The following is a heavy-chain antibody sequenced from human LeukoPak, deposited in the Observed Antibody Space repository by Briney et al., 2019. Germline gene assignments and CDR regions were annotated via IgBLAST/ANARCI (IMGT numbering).Heavy chain of an antibody. CDR2: INSDSSHI. Sequence: GGSLRLSCAASRFTFSSYSMNWVRQAPGKGLEWVSSINSDSSHIYYADSVKGRFTISRDNAKNSLYLQMNSLRAEDTAVYYCARDRGIADFDYWGQGTLVTVSS. CDR1: RFTFSSYS. V-gene: IGHV3-21*01. D-gene: IGHD6-13*01. CDR3: ARDRGIADFDY. J-gene: IGHJ4*02.